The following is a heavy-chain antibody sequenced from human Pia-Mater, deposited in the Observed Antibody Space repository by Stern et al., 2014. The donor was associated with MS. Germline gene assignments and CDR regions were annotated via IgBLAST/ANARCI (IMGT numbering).Heavy chain of an antibody. J-gene: IGHJ4*02. CDR2: SIPIFGTP. Sequence: MQLVESGAEVKKPGSSVKVSCKASGDTFSTSLITWVRQAPGQGPEWMGGSIPIFGTPNYARSFQGRVTLPADESTNTAYMELSSLRSDDPAVYYCASGVGGSHYFDYWGQGTLVTVSS. CDR1: GDTFSTSL. CDR3: ASGVGGSHYFDY. V-gene: IGHV1-69*01. D-gene: IGHD3-16*01.